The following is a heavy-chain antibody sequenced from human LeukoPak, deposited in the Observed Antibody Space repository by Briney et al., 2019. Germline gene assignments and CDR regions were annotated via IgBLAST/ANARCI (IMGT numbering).Heavy chain of an antibody. CDR2: IYYSGNT. V-gene: IGHV4-39*07. Sequence: SETLSLTCTVSGGSISSSSYYWGWIRQPPGKGLEWIGTIYYSGNTYYNPSLKSRVTISVDTSKNQFSLKLSSVTAADTAVYYCASVGAFDIWGQGTMVTVSS. CDR3: ASVGAFDI. CDR1: GGSISSSSYY. J-gene: IGHJ3*02.